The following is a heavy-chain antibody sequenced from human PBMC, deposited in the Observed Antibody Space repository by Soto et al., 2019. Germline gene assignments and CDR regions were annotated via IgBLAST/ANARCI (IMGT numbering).Heavy chain of an antibody. CDR2: SYSGGST. D-gene: IGHD5-12*01. Sequence: EVQLVESGGGLIRPGGSLRLSCVASGFTVSNNYMSWVRQAPGKGLEWVSVSYSGGSTDYADSVKGRFTISRDNSKNTLYLQMNSLRADDTAVYYCARARDGYNFLYEPTWGQGTLVTVSS. V-gene: IGHV3-53*01. CDR3: ARARDGYNFLYEPT. CDR1: GFTVSNNY. J-gene: IGHJ4*02.